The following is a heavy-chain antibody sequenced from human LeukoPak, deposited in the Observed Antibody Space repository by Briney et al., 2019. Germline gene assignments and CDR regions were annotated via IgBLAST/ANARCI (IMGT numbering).Heavy chain of an antibody. D-gene: IGHD2-15*01. CDR1: GGSITNYY. J-gene: IGHJ4*02. CDR2: IYYSGST. V-gene: IGHV4-59*06. CDR3: ASGYCSGGSCYCIDY. Sequence: SETLSLTCTVSGGSITNYYWSWIRQHPGKGLEWIGYIYYSGSTYYNPSLKSRVTISVDTSKNQFSLKLSSVTAADTAVYYCASGYCSGGSCYCIDYWGQGTLVTVSS.